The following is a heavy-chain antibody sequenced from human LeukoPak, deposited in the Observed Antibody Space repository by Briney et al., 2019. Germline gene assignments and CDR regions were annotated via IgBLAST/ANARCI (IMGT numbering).Heavy chain of an antibody. Sequence: KPGGSLRLSCAASGFTFSSYSMNWVRQAPGKGLEWVSSISSSSSYIYYADSVKGRFTISRDNAKNSLYLQMNSLRAEDTAVYYCARDIGNGDYVDAFDIWGQGTMVTVSS. J-gene: IGHJ3*02. V-gene: IGHV3-21*01. CDR3: ARDIGNGDYVDAFDI. CDR1: GFTFSSYS. CDR2: ISSSSSYI. D-gene: IGHD4-17*01.